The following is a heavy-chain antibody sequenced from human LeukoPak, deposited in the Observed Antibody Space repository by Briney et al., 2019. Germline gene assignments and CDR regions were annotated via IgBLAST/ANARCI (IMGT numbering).Heavy chain of an antibody. CDR2: INHSGST. CDR3: ARASDPWLQLT. D-gene: IGHD5-24*01. CDR1: GGSFSGYY. J-gene: IGHJ5*02. V-gene: IGHV4-34*01. Sequence: SETLSLTCAVYGGSFSGYYWSWIRQPPGKGLEWIGEINHSGSTNYNPSLKSRVTISVDTSKNQFSLKLSSVTAADTAVYYCARASDPWLQLTWGQGTLVTVSS.